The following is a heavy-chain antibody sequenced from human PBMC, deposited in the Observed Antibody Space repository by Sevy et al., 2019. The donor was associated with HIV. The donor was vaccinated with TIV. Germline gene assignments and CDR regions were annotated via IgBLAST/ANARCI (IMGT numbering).Heavy chain of an antibody. V-gene: IGHV3-48*03. CDR3: ARDDRGYSGYDRGNFDY. CDR2: ISSSGSTI. Sequence: GGSLRLSCAASGFTFSSYEMNWVRQAPGKGLEWVSYISSSGSTIYYAESVKGRFTISRDNTKISLYLQMNSLRAGDTAVYYCARDDRGYSGYDRGNFDYCGQGTLVTVSS. CDR1: GFTFSSYE. D-gene: IGHD5-12*01. J-gene: IGHJ4*02.